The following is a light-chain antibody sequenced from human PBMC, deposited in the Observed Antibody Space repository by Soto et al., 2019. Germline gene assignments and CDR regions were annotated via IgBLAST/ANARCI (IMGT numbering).Light chain of an antibody. CDR2: DVT. CDR1: SGDVGGHDL. J-gene: IGLJ2*01. Sequence: QSALTQPASVSGSPGQSITISCTGDSGDVGGHDLVSWFQQHPGEAPRLIISDVTKRPSGVSNRFSGSKSGNTASLTISGLQAEDTANYYCCSYAGGNTLIFGGGTKLTVL. V-gene: IGLV2-23*02. CDR3: CSYAGGNTLI.